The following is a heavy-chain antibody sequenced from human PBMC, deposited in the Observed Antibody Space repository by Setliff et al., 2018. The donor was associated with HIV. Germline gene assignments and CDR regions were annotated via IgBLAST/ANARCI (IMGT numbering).Heavy chain of an antibody. D-gene: IGHD5-12*01. V-gene: IGHV5-51*04. CDR1: GYNFATYY. CDR2: VNPGDSST. J-gene: IGHJ4*02. Sequence: GESLKISCRTSGYNFATYYIAWVRQMPGKGPEWMGSVNPGDSSTRYNPSLQGQVTMSADKLINTAYLQWSSLKASDTAMYYCATRLLGYSGYGYWGQGTLVTVSS. CDR3: ATRLLGYSGYGY.